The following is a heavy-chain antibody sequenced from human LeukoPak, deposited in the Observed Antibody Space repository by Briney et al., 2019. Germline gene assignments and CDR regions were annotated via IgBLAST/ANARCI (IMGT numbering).Heavy chain of an antibody. Sequence: SETLSLTCSVSGGSIRSGDHHWAWVRQLPGKGLEFIGSLDESGRPYYNRPLKSRVSISGDTSGKQFSLNLTSVTAADTAVYFCARDLGGYPFFMDVWGRGTTVIVSS. V-gene: IGHV4-39*07. CDR2: LDESGRP. CDR3: ARDLGGYPFFMDV. CDR1: GGSIRSGDHH. D-gene: IGHD2-15*01. J-gene: IGHJ6*03.